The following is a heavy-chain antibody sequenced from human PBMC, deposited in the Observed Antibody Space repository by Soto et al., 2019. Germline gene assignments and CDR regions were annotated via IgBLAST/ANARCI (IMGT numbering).Heavy chain of an antibody. CDR1: GFTFSSYG. Sequence: GGSLRLSCLASGFTFSSYGMHWVRQAPGKGLEWVALIWYDGTNKKYVDSVKGRFSVSRDNSKDTLYMEMSSLRAEDTAVYYCARDRDYYVVTGHSDYCHGMDVWGQGTTVTVSS. V-gene: IGHV3-33*01. J-gene: IGHJ6*02. D-gene: IGHD3-10*02. CDR2: IWYDGTNK. CDR3: ARDRDYYVVTGHSDYCHGMDV.